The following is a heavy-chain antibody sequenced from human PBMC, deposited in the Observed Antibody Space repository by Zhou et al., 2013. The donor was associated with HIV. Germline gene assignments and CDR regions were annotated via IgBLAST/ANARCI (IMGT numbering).Heavy chain of an antibody. V-gene: IGHV4-59*11. CDR1: GGSISSHY. Sequence: QVQLQESGPGLVKPSETLSLTCSVSGGSISSHYWSWIRQPPGKGLEWIGYIYYSGNTNYNPSLKSRVTISIDTSKNQFSLKLSSVTAADTAVYYCARVVERGNRSGSYPYYYYGMDVWGQGTTVTVSS. CDR3: ARVVERGNRSGSYPYYYYGMDV. CDR2: IYYSGNT. J-gene: IGHJ6*02. D-gene: IGHD3-10*01.